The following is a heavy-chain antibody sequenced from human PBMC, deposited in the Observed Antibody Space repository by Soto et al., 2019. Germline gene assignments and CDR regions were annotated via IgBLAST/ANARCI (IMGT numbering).Heavy chain of an antibody. Sequence: EVQLLESGGGLVQPGGSLRLSCAASGFTFSSYAMSWVRQAPGKGLEWVSTISGSGGSTYYADSVKGRFTISRDNSKNTLYLQMNSLRAEDTAVYYCAKEIYCSGGSCPLVPFDYWGQGTLVTVSS. CDR2: ISGSGGST. J-gene: IGHJ4*02. D-gene: IGHD2-15*01. CDR1: GFTFSSYA. CDR3: AKEIYCSGGSCPLVPFDY. V-gene: IGHV3-23*01.